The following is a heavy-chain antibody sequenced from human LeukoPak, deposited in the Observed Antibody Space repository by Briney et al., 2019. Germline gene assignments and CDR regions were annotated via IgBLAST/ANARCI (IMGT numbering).Heavy chain of an antibody. J-gene: IGHJ1*01. CDR3: ATGRLVGTIPAEYLHR. CDR1: GYTLTELS. CDR2: LDPEDSET. V-gene: IGHV1-24*01. Sequence: ASVKVSCKVSGYTLTELSIHWVRQAPGKGLEWMGGLDPEDSETLYAQKFQGRVTMTEDTSTDTAYMELSSLRSEDTAVYYCATGRLVGTIPAEYLHRWGQGTLVTVSS. D-gene: IGHD1-26*01.